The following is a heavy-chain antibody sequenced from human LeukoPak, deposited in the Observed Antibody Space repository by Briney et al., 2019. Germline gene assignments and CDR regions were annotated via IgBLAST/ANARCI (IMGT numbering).Heavy chain of an antibody. CDR1: GGSISSYY. V-gene: IGHV4-59*01. J-gene: IGHJ4*02. Sequence: SETLSLTCTVSGGSISSYYWSWIRQPPGKGLEWIANIYHTGSTNYNPPLSSRVTISIDTAKNQFSLKLTSVTAADTAVYYCARRGRNSSGWQDYLWGQGTLVTVSS. D-gene: IGHD6-25*01. CDR2: IYHTGST. CDR3: ARRGRNSSGWQDYL.